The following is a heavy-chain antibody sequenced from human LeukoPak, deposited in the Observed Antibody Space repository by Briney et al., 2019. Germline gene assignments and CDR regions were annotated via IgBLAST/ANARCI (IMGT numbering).Heavy chain of an antibody. CDR1: GYPFTAYH. D-gene: IGHD5-18*01. V-gene: IGHV1-2*02. CDR2: INPNTGVS. CDR3: ASLRYSRGDY. Sequence: ASVTVSCKASGYPFTAYHLHWVRQAPGRGLEWVGWINPNTGVSNYAQKFQGRVTLTRDRSLSTAYMEVTGLTTDDTAIYFCASLRYSRGDYWGQGTLITVSS. J-gene: IGHJ4*02.